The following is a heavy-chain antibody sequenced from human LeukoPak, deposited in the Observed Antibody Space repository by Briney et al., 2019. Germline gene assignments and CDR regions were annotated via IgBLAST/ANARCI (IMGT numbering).Heavy chain of an antibody. Sequence: SETLSLTCTVSGGSISSGSYYWSWIRQPAGKGLEWSGRIYTSGSTNYNPSLKSRVTISVDTSKNQFSLKLSSVTAADTAVYYCARDGHDFWSGYSAANWFDPWGQGTLVTVSS. D-gene: IGHD3-3*01. CDR1: GGSISSGSYY. J-gene: IGHJ5*02. V-gene: IGHV4-61*02. CDR3: ARDGHDFWSGYSAANWFDP. CDR2: IYTSGST.